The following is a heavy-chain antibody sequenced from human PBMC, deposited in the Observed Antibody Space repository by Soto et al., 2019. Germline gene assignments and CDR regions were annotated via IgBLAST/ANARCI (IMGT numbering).Heavy chain of an antibody. Sequence: PSETLSLTCAVSGYSISSGYYWGWIRQPPGKGLEWIGSIYHSGSTYYNPSLKSRVTISVGTSKNQFSLKLSSVTAADTAVYYCARDQGSSWPGYYYGMDVWGQGTTVTVSS. CDR2: IYHSGST. V-gene: IGHV4-38-2*02. CDR1: GYSISSGYY. CDR3: ARDQGSSWPGYYYGMDV. J-gene: IGHJ6*02. D-gene: IGHD6-13*01.